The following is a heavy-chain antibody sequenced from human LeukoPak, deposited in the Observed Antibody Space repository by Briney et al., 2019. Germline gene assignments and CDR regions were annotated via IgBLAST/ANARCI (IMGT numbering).Heavy chain of an antibody. D-gene: IGHD3-16*02. J-gene: IGHJ6*03. Sequence: TGGTLRLSCGASGFTFSSYGMTWVRQAPGKGLEWLSAISGSGASTSYADSVKGRFTVSRENSENTLYLQMNSLRAEDTAVYYCAKDGRRYRAYYYYYMDVWGKGTTVTISS. CDR1: GFTFSSYG. V-gene: IGHV3-23*01. CDR2: ISGSGAST. CDR3: AKDGRRYRAYYYYYMDV.